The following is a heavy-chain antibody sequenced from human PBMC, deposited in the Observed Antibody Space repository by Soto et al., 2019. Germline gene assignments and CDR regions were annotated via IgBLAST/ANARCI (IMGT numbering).Heavy chain of an antibody. V-gene: IGHV4-30-4*01. CDR3: ARGANYYDSSGPHPFDY. J-gene: IGHJ4*02. CDR1: GGSSSSGDYY. D-gene: IGHD3-22*01. Sequence: SETLSLTCTVSGGSSSSGDYYWSWIRQPPGKGLEWIWYIYYSGSTYYNPSLKSRVTISVDTSKNQFSLKLRSVTAADTAVYYCARGANYYDSSGPHPFDYWGQGTLVTVSS. CDR2: IYYSGST.